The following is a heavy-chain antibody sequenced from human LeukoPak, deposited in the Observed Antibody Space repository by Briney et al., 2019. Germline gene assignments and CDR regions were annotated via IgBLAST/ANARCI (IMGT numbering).Heavy chain of an antibody. V-gene: IGHV4-34*01. CDR1: GGSVSGYY. J-gene: IGHJ3*01. CDR3: AREYSSSSGKNAFDV. CDR2: INHSGST. D-gene: IGHD6-6*01. Sequence: SETLSLTCAVYGGSVSGYYWSWIRPPPGKGLEWIGEINHSGSTNYNPSLKSRVTISVDTSRNQFSLRLTSVPAAATAVYYWAREYSSSSGKNAFDVWGEGTMVTVSS.